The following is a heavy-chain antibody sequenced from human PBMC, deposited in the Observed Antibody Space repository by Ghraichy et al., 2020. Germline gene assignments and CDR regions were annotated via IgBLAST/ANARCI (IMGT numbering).Heavy chain of an antibody. CDR2: IYDSGST. CDR1: GASISSFY. Sequence: SETLSLTCTVSGASISSFYWSWIRQPPGKGLEWIGYIYDSGSTNYNPSLKSRVTISVDTSKNQFSLSLGSVTDADTAVYYCARDHPTSYYYSMDVWGQGTTVTVS. CDR3: ARDHPTSYYYSMDV. J-gene: IGHJ6*02. V-gene: IGHV4-59*01.